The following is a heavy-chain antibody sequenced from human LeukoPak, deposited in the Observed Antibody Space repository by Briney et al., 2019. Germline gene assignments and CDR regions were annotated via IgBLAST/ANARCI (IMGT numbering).Heavy chain of an antibody. CDR2: ISGGGANT. CDR1: GFSFSNSG. J-gene: IGHJ4*02. D-gene: IGHD5-24*01. V-gene: IGHV3-23*01. CDR3: ARWDY. Sequence: GGSLRLSCAASGFSFSNSGMSWVRQAPAKGLEWVAGISGGGANTHYADSVKGRFTISRDNPRNTLYMEMNSLRAEDTAVYYCARWDYWGQGTLVTVSS.